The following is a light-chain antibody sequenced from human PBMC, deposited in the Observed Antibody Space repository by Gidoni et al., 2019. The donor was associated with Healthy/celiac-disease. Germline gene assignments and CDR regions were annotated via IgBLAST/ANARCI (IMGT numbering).Light chain of an antibody. CDR3: QQYGSSPSYT. J-gene: IGKJ2*01. CDR2: GAS. CDR1: QSVSSSY. Sequence: EIVLTQSPGTLSLSPGERATLSCRASQSVSSSYLAWYQQKPGQAPRLLIYGASSRATGIPDRLSGSGSGTDFTLTISRLEPEDFAVYYCQQYGSSPSYTFGQXTKLEIK. V-gene: IGKV3-20*01.